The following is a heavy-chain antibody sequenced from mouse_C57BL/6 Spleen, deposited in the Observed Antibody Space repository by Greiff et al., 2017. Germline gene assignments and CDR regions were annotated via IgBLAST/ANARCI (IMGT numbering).Heavy chain of an antibody. CDR1: GFTFSSYA. J-gene: IGHJ3*01. V-gene: IGHV5-4*01. CDR3: ASHYYGSSYEFAY. CDR2: ISDGGSYT. D-gene: IGHD1-1*01. Sequence: EVQRVESGGGLVKPGGSLKLSCAASGFTFSSYAMSWVRQTPEKRLEWVATISDGGSYTYYPDNVKGRFTISRDNAKNNLYLQMSHLKSEDTAMYYGASHYYGSSYEFAYWGQGTLVTVSA.